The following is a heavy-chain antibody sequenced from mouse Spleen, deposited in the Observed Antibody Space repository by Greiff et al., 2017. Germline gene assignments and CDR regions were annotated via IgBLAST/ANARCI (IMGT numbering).Heavy chain of an antibody. CDR2: ISYDGSN. D-gene: IGHD3-3*01. CDR3: ARRAEYFDY. J-gene: IGHJ2*01. Sequence: EVQRVESGPGLVKPSQSLSLTCSVTGYSITSGYYWNWIRQFPGNKLEWMGYISYDGSNNYNPSLKNRISITRDTSKNQFFLKLNSVTTEDTATYYCARRAEYFDYWGQGTTLTVSS. CDR1: GYSITSGYY. V-gene: IGHV3-6*01.